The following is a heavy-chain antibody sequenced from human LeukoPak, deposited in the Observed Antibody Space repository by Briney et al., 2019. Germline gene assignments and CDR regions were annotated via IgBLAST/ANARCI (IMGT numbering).Heavy chain of an antibody. V-gene: IGHV3-53*01. CDR2: IYSGGST. Sequence: GGSLRLSCAASGFPVISNYMRGVRQAPGKGLEWVSVIYSGGSTYYADSVKGRFTISRDNSKNTLYLQMNSLRAEDTAVYYCAGGACYYDSSGSYLGQGTLVTVSS. CDR3: AGGACYYDSSGSY. CDR1: GFPVISNY. D-gene: IGHD3-22*01. J-gene: IGHJ4*01.